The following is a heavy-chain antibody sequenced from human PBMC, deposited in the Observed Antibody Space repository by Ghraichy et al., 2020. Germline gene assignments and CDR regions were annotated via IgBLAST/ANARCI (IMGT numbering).Heavy chain of an antibody. CDR3: ARRGGYYYMDV. Sequence: SVKVSCKASGGTFSSYAISWVRQAPGQGLEWMGRIIPILGIANYAQKFQGRVTITADKSTSTAYMELSSLRSEDTAVYYCARRGGYYYMDVWGKGTTVTVSS. J-gene: IGHJ6*03. CDR1: GGTFSSYA. D-gene: IGHD3-10*01. V-gene: IGHV1-69*04. CDR2: IIPILGIA.